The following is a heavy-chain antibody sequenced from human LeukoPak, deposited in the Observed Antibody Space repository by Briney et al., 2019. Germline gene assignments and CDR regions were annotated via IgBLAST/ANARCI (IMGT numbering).Heavy chain of an antibody. V-gene: IGHV3-7*01. D-gene: IGHD6-13*01. CDR3: AIIPRAAAGPSARSPFHY. Sequence: GGSLRLSCAASGFTFSSYWMSWVRQAPGKGLEWVANIKQDGSKKNYVDSVKGRFTISRDNAKNSLYLQMNSLRAEDTAVYYCAIIPRAAAGPSARSPFHYWGQGTLVTVSS. J-gene: IGHJ4*02. CDR2: IKQDGSKK. CDR1: GFTFSSYW.